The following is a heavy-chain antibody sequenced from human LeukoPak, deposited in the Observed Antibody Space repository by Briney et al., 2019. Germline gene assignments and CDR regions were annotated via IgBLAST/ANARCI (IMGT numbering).Heavy chain of an antibody. CDR3: VRRGPNCGGDCYYDY. J-gene: IGHJ4*02. CDR2: ISWNSVAI. D-gene: IGHD2-21*02. V-gene: IGHV3-9*01. Sequence: PGGSLRLSCAASGFTFDDYAMHWVRQPPGKGLEWVPGISWNSVAIAYADSVKGRFTISRDNAKNSLYLQMNSLRPDDTALYYCVRRGPNCGGDCYYDYWGQGTLVSVSS. CDR1: GFTFDDYA.